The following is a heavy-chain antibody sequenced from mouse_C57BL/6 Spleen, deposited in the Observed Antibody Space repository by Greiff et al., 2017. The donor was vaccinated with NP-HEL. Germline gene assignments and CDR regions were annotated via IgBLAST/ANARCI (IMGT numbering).Heavy chain of an antibody. CDR3: ARSDTTVGEWYFDV. V-gene: IGHV1-59*01. Sequence: VQLQQPGAELVRPGPSVKLSCKASGYTFTSYWMHWVKQRPGQGLEWIGVIDPSDSYTNYNQKFKGKATLTVDTSSSTAYMQLSSLTSEDSAVYYCARSDTTVGEWYFDVWGTGTTVTVSS. CDR1: GYTFTSYW. D-gene: IGHD1-1*01. J-gene: IGHJ1*03. CDR2: IDPSDSYT.